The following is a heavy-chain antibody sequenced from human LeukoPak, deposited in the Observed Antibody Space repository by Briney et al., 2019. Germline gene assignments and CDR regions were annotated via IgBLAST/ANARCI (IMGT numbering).Heavy chain of an antibody. CDR3: TRGSIAYYYMDV. CDR2: VYPTGST. D-gene: IGHD3-22*01. Sequence: SETLSLTCNVSGDSINTHYWSWIRQPAGKGLEWIGRVYPTGSTNYNPSLKSRVTMSVDASNNQLSLRLTSVTAADTAVYYCTRGSIAYYYMDVWGKGTTVTISS. J-gene: IGHJ6*03. V-gene: IGHV4-4*07. CDR1: GDSINTHY.